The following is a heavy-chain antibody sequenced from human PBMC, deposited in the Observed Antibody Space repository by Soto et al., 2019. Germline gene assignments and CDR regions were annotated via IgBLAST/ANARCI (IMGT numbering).Heavy chain of an antibody. J-gene: IGHJ6*02. CDR2: IYYSGST. CDR3: ARGGYCTNGVCYTPEKMYYYYYGMDV. CDR1: GGSISSGDYY. D-gene: IGHD2-8*01. Sequence: SETLSLTCTVSGGSISSGDYYWSWIRQPPGKGLEWIGYIYYSGSTYYNPSLKSRVTISVDTSKNQFSLKLSSVTAADTAVYYCARGGYCTNGVCYTPEKMYYYYYGMDVWGQGATVTVSS. V-gene: IGHV4-30-4*01.